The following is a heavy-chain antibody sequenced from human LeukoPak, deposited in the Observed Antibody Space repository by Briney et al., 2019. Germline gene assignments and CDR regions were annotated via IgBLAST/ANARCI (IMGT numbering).Heavy chain of an antibody. CDR3: ARDNSYYDSSGYYKGFDY. J-gene: IGHJ4*02. CDR1: GFTFINYW. V-gene: IGHV3-7*01. Sequence: PGGSLRLSCAASGFTFINYWMSWVRQAPGKGLEWVANIKEDRSEKYYVDSVKGRFTISRDNAKNSLYLKMNSLRAEDTAVYYCARDNSYYDSSGYYKGFDYWGQGTLVTVSS. CDR2: IKEDRSEK. D-gene: IGHD3-22*01.